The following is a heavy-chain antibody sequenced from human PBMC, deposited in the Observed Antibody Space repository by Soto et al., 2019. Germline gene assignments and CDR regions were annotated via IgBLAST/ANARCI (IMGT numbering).Heavy chain of an antibody. CDR1: GYTFTYRY. CDR3: ARSQSHRTTFPGAFDI. CDR2: ITPFNGNT. Sequence: GASVKVSCTASGYTFTYRYLHWVRQAPGQALEWMGWITPFNGNTNYAQKFQDRVTITRDRSMSTAYMELSSLRSEDTAMYYCARSQSHRTTFPGAFDIWGQGTMVTVSS. J-gene: IGHJ3*02. D-gene: IGHD1-7*01. V-gene: IGHV1-45*02.